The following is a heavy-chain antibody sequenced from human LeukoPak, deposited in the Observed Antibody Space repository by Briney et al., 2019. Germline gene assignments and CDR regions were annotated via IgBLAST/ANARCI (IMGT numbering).Heavy chain of an antibody. CDR3: ARLTAVGFGYYYYGMDV. CDR2: IYYSGST. V-gene: IGHV4-59*08. D-gene: IGHD3-16*01. Sequence: SETLSLTCTVSGGSISSYYWSWIRQPTGKGLEWIGYIYYSGSTNYNPSLKSRVTISVDTSKNQFSLKLSSVTAADTAVYYCARLTAVGFGYYYYGMDVWGQGATVTVSS. J-gene: IGHJ6*02. CDR1: GGSISSYY.